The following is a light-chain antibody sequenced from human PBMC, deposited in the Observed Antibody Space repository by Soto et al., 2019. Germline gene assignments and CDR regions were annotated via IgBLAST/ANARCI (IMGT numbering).Light chain of an antibody. CDR1: QSVSSN. CDR2: GAS. Sequence: EIVMTQSPATLSVSPGERATLSCRATQSVSSNLAWYQQKPGQAPSPLSYGASTRATGIPARFSGSGAGTEFTLTISSLQSEDFAVYYCQQYNNWPPWTCGEGTKVEIK. J-gene: IGKJ1*01. CDR3: QQYNNWPPWT. V-gene: IGKV3-15*01.